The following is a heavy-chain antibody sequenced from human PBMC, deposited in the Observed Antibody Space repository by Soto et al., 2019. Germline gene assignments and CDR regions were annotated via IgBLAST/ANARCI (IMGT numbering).Heavy chain of an antibody. Sequence: GGSLRLSCAASGFTFSSYGMHWVRQAPGKGLEWVAVIWYDGSNKYYADSVKGRFTISRDNSKNTLYLQMNSLRAEDTAVYHSASDKHYGFDAFDIWGQGTMVTVSS. CDR1: GFTFSSYG. V-gene: IGHV3-33*01. D-gene: IGHD4-17*01. J-gene: IGHJ3*02. CDR3: ASDKHYGFDAFDI. CDR2: IWYDGSNK.